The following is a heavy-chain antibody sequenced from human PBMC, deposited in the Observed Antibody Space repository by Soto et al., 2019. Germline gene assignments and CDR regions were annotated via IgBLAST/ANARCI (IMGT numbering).Heavy chain of an antibody. Sequence: SQTLSLTCVISGDSVSSNSVAWNWIRQSPSGGLEWLGRTYYRSKWSHDYAVSVESRITINPDTSKNQFSLQLDSVTPADTAVYYSARASPGYGDYVLFDYWGQGTRLTVSS. CDR2: TYYRSKWSH. J-gene: IGHJ4*02. CDR3: ARASPGYGDYVLFDY. V-gene: IGHV6-1*01. D-gene: IGHD4-17*01. CDR1: GDSVSSNSVA.